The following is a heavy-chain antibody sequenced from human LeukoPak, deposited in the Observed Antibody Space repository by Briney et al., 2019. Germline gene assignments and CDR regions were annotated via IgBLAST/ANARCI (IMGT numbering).Heavy chain of an antibody. V-gene: IGHV3-30*04. CDR1: GFTFSSYA. J-gene: IGHJ3*02. Sequence: PGRSLRLSCAASGFTFSSYAMHWVRQAPGKGLEWVAVISYDGSNKNYADSVKGRFTISRDNSKNTLYLQMNTLRAEDTAVYFCATAPTVGPQELDADAFDIWGQGTMVTVSS. D-gene: IGHD1-1*01. CDR2: ISYDGSNK. CDR3: ATAPTVGPQELDADAFDI.